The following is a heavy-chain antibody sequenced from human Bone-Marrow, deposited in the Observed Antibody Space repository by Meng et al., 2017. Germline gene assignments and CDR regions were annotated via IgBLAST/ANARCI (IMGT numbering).Heavy chain of an antibody. CDR3: AQLGTTDY. CDR2: INIDGSST. Sequence: EVQLVASGGGLVQPGGSLRLSCVASGVKFSSYWMHWVRQASGKGLVWVSRINIDGSSTIYADSVGCRFTISRDNAKNTLYLQMNSLRVDDTAVYYCAQLGTTDYWGQGALVTVSS. D-gene: IGHD6-13*01. V-gene: IGHV3-74*01. J-gene: IGHJ4*02. CDR1: GVKFSSYW.